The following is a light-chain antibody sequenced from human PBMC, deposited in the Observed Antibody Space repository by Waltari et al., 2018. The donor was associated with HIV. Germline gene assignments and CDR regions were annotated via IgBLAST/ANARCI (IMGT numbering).Light chain of an antibody. Sequence: EIVITHSPATLSVSPGSRATLSSRARQSISSNLAWYQQKPGQDPRLLIYGASTRATGMPARFSGSGSGRELTTTISSLQSEDFAVDYCQQYNNWHRWTFGQGTKVEIK. CDR1: QSISSN. CDR3: QQYNNWHRWT. V-gene: IGKV3-15*01. CDR2: GAS. J-gene: IGKJ1*01.